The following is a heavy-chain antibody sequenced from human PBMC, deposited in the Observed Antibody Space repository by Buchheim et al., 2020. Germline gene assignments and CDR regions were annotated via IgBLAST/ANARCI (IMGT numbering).Heavy chain of an antibody. D-gene: IGHD3-10*01. Sequence: QVHLVQSGAEVKKPGASVKVSCKASGYTFSSYYIHWVRQARGQGLEWMGIINPSGGSAGYAQRFQGRLTLTRDTSTSTVYMELSSLRSEDTAVYYCVRGEFRMDVWGQGTT. CDR1: GYTFSSYY. CDR3: VRGEFRMDV. V-gene: IGHV1-46*01. CDR2: INPSGGSA. J-gene: IGHJ6*02.